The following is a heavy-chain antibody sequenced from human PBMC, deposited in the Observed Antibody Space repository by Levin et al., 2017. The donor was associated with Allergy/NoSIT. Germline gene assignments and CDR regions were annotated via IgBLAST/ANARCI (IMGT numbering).Heavy chain of an antibody. CDR2: ISLNNGHT. CDR3: ARDLGTGWYDNAFEI. J-gene: IGHJ3*02. D-gene: IGHD6-19*01. CDR1: GYTFRVYG. Sequence: ASVKVSCKASGYTFRVYGIIWVRQAPGEGLEWPGWISLNNGHTKVSHKVQGRVTMTTDASTTTAYLDIRSLTSDDTAVYYCARDLGTGWYDNAFEIWGQGTLVSVSS. V-gene: IGHV1-18*01.